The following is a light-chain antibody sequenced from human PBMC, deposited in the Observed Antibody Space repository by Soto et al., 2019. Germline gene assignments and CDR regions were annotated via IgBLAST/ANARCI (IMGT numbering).Light chain of an antibody. V-gene: IGLV1-47*02. CDR2: SNN. Sequence: QSVLTQPPSASATPGQRVSISCSGSRSNIGSNYVYWYQQLPGAAPRLLMYSNNQLPSGVPGRFSASKSGTSASLAISALRPEDEADYYCAAWHDNQSGCVFGGGTKLTLL. CDR1: RSNIGSNY. J-gene: IGLJ3*02. CDR3: AAWHDNQSGCV.